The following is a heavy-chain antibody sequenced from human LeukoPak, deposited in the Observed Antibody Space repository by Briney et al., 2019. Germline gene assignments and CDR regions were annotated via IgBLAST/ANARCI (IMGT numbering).Heavy chain of an antibody. CDR1: GFTFSNYA. CDR2: ISSNGGST. Sequence: GGSLRLSCAVSGFTFSNYAIHWVRQAPGKGLEYVSAISSNGGSTYYANSVKGRFTISRDNSKNTLYLQMGSLRAEDMAVYYCARSDVDTAMVGLYYFDYWGQGTLVTVSS. J-gene: IGHJ4*02. CDR3: ARSDVDTAMVGLYYFDY. D-gene: IGHD5-18*01. V-gene: IGHV3-64*01.